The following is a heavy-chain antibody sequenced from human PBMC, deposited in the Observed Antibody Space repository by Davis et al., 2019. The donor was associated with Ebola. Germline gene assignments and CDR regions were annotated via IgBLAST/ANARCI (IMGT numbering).Heavy chain of an antibody. J-gene: IGHJ4*02. Sequence: GESLKISCAASGFSFSSYAMSWVRQAPGKGLEWVSALSGSGGGTYYADSVKGRFTISRDNSKNTLYLQMNSLRAEDTAVYYCASCSSTSCYRRFDYWGQGTLVTVSS. CDR2: LSGSGGGT. D-gene: IGHD2-2*01. CDR1: GFSFSSYA. V-gene: IGHV3-23*01. CDR3: ASCSSTSCYRRFDY.